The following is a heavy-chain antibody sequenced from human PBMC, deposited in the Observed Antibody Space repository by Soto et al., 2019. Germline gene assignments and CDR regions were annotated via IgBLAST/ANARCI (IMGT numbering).Heavy chain of an antibody. Sequence: GGSLRLSCAASGFTFSSYGMHWVRQAPGKGLEWVAVIWYDGSNKYYADSVKGRFTISRDNSKNTLYLQMNSLGAEDTAVYYCARDTSDSAYGMDVWGQGTTVTVSS. CDR2: IWYDGSNK. D-gene: IGHD2-21*01. J-gene: IGHJ6*02. CDR3: ARDTSDSAYGMDV. V-gene: IGHV3-33*01. CDR1: GFTFSSYG.